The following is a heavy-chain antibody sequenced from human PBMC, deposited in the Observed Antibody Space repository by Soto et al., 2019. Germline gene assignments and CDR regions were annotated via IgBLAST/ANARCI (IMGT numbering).Heavy chain of an antibody. CDR2: IYYSGST. D-gene: IGHD4-4*01. CDR3: ARLRGTVTTGNYYYYGMDV. V-gene: IGHV4-39*01. Sequence: SETLSLTCTVSGGSISSSIYYWGWIRQPPGKGLEWIGSIYYSGSTYYNPSLKSRVTISVDTSKNQFSLKLSSVTAADTAVYYCARLRGTVTTGNYYYYGMDVWGQGTTVTVSS. J-gene: IGHJ6*02. CDR1: GGSISSSIYY.